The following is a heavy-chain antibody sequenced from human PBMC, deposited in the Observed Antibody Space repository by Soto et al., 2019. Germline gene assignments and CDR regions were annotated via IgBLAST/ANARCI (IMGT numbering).Heavy chain of an antibody. CDR3: ARHGRGVGARPLDY. V-gene: IGHV2-26*01. D-gene: IGHD1-26*01. Sequence: QVTLKESGPVLVKPTETLTLTCTVSGFSLSNARMGVSWIRQPPGKALEWLAHIFSNDEKSYSTSLKSRLTITKEPSQSQVVLTMTNMDPVDTATYYCARHGRGVGARPLDYWGQGTLVTVSS. J-gene: IGHJ4*02. CDR1: GFSLSNARMG. CDR2: IFSNDEK.